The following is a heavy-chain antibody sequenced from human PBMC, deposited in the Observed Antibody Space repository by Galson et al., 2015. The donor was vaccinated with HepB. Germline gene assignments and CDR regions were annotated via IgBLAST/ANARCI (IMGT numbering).Heavy chain of an antibody. CDR3: ARTIAVAGAYYYYYMDV. Sequence: SLRLSCAASGFTFSSYGMHWVRQAPDKGLEWVAVIWYDGSNKYYADSVKGRFTISRDNSKNTLYLQMNSLRAEDTAVYYCARTIAVAGAYYYYYMDVWGKGTTVTVSS. V-gene: IGHV3-33*01. CDR2: IWYDGSNK. CDR1: GFTFSSYG. D-gene: IGHD6-19*01. J-gene: IGHJ6*03.